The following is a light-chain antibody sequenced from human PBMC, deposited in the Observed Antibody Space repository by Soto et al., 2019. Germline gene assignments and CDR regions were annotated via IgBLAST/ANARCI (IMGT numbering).Light chain of an antibody. Sequence: EIVMTQSPGTLSVSPVERATLSCMAGQGVTTNFAWYQQKSGQSPRLLIYDVSIRATGVPARFSGTGSETDFTLTISGLQSEDSAVYFCQQYNNWPFSFGQGTRLEIK. J-gene: IGKJ5*01. CDR3: QQYNNWPFS. V-gene: IGKV3-15*01. CDR1: QGVTTN. CDR2: DVS.